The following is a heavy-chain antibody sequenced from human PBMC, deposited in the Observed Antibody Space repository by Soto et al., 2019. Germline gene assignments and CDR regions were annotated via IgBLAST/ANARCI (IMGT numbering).Heavy chain of an antibody. V-gene: IGHV1-18*01. CDR1: GYTFNTYF. D-gene: IGHD2-2*01. CDR2: ISPYNGNT. CDR3: ARDTSNSFDY. J-gene: IGHJ4*02. Sequence: HVQLVQSGGELKKPGASVKVSCHTSGYTFNTYFISWVRQAPGQGLEWMGWISPYNGNTKYGEKFQGRVTMTTDTFTSTAYMELRNLRFDDTAVYYCARDTSNSFDYWGQGTLVTVSS.